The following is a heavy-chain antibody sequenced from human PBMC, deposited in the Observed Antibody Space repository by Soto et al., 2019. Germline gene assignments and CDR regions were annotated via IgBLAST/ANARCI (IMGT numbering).Heavy chain of an antibody. J-gene: IGHJ4*02. D-gene: IGHD2-2*01. CDR3: ARVVLGYCSSTSCYPVFDY. CDR1: GGTFSSYA. V-gene: IGHV1-69*01. Sequence: QVQLVQSGAEVKKPGSSVKVSCKASGGTFSSYAISWVRQAPGQGLEWMGGIIPIFGTANYAQKFQGRVTITADESTSTAYMELSSLRSEDTAVYYCARVVLGYCSSTSCYPVFDYWGQGTLVTVSS. CDR2: IIPIFGTA.